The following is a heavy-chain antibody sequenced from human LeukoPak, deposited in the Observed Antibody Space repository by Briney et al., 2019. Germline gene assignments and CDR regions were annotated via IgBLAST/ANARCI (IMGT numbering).Heavy chain of an antibody. Sequence: GESLKISCKGSGYSFTSYWIGWVRQMPGKSLEWMGIIYPGDSDTRYSPSFQGQVTISADKSISTAYLQWSSLKASDTAMYYCARGPPFYDILTGYYELDYWGQGTLVTVSS. J-gene: IGHJ4*02. CDR2: IYPGDSDT. CDR1: GYSFTSYW. CDR3: ARGPPFYDILTGYYELDY. V-gene: IGHV5-51*01. D-gene: IGHD3-9*01.